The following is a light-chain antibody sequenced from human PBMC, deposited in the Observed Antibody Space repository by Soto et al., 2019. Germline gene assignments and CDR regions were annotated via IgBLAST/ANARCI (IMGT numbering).Light chain of an antibody. Sequence: EIVMTQSPATLSVSPGDRATLSCRASQSVSSSLAWYQQIPGQAPRLLIYDASTRATGNPARFGGSGSGTVFTLTISSLQSEDFAVYYCQQYNNWPPLTFGGGTKVDIK. CDR2: DAS. CDR1: QSVSSS. J-gene: IGKJ4*01. CDR3: QQYNNWPPLT. V-gene: IGKV3-15*01.